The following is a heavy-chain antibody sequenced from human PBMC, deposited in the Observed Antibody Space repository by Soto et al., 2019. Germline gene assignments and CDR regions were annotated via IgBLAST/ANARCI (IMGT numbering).Heavy chain of an antibody. J-gene: IGHJ4*02. Sequence: QVQLVESGGVVVQPGRSLRLSCAASGFTFSNYGMHWVRQAPGKGLEWVAIISDDGDNEYYADSVRGRFTISRDNSKNTLYLQTSSLRQEDTAVYYCAKDGGPVYCNSPGCSAKHFDYWGQGTLVTVSS. V-gene: IGHV3-30*18. D-gene: IGHD2-2*01. CDR3: AKDGGPVYCNSPGCSAKHFDY. CDR1: GFTFSNYG. CDR2: ISDDGDNE.